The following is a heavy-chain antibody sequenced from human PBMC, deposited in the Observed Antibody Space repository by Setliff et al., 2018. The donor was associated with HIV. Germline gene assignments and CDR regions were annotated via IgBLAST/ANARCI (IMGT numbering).Heavy chain of an antibody. V-gene: IGHV3-9*01. CDR3: VKGGTLAGQFYYYMNV. J-gene: IGHJ6*03. D-gene: IGHD6-19*01. CDR2: ITWRGGVL. Sequence: GGSLRLSCTGSGFIFSSFAMYWVRQPPGKGLEWVSGITWRGGVLGYAASAKGRFIISRDNARSSLHLQMNSLATEDTALYFCVKGGTLAGQFYYYMNVWGKGTTVTVSS. CDR1: GFIFSSFA.